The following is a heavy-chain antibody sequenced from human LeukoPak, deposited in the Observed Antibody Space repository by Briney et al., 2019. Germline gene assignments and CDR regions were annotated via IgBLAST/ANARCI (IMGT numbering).Heavy chain of an antibody. CDR3: ARDAYCSSTSCYYFDY. Sequence: ASVKVSCKASGYTFTSYYMHWVRQAPGQDLEWMGVINPSGGTTSYAQNFQGRVTMTRDTSTSTVYMELSSLRSEDTAVYYCARDAYCSSTSCYYFDYWGQGTLVTVSS. CDR2: INPSGGTT. D-gene: IGHD2-2*01. CDR1: GYTFTSYY. V-gene: IGHV1-46*01. J-gene: IGHJ4*02.